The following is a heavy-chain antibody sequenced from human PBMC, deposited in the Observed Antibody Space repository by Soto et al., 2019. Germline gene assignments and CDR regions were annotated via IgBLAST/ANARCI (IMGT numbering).Heavy chain of an antibody. D-gene: IGHD2-15*01. CDR1: GFTFSVFG. CDR3: AKTITTVGTSSRPGGSRGRGALRDH. CDR2: ISHTGSSA. J-gene: IGHJ4*02. Sequence: QVQLVESGGGVVQPGRSLRLSCAASGFTFSVFGMHWVRQAPGKGLEWVAGISHTGSSAHYADSVRGRFTISRDNGETALSLLMTTLGPEDTAVYYCAKTITTVGTSSRPGGSRGRGALRDHWGQGTLVTVSS. V-gene: IGHV3-30*18.